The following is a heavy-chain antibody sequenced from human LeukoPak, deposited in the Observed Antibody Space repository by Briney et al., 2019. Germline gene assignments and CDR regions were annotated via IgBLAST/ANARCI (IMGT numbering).Heavy chain of an antibody. CDR3: ARVGRDGYNYVMGY. CDR2: IYYSGST. Sequence: PETLSLTCTVSGGSISSSSYYWGWIRQPPGKGLEWIGSIYYSGSTYYNPSLKSRVTISVDTSKNQFSLKLSSVTAADTAVYYCARVGRDGYNYVMGYWGQGTLVTVSS. V-gene: IGHV4-39*07. CDR1: GGSISSSSYY. J-gene: IGHJ4*02. D-gene: IGHD5-24*01.